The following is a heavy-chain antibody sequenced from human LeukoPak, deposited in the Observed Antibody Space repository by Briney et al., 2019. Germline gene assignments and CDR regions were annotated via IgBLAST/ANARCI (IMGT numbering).Heavy chain of an antibody. D-gene: IGHD3-3*01. J-gene: IGHJ4*02. CDR1: GYSFTGYY. V-gene: IGHV1-18*04. Sequence: AASVKVSCKASGYSFTGYYMHWVRQAPGQGLEWMGRISAHNGNANYAQKFQGRVTMTTDTLATTAYMELRSLRSDDTAVYYCARDLERYYDLEGRSGYWGQGTLVTVSS. CDR3: ARDLERYYDLEGRSGY. CDR2: ISAHNGNA.